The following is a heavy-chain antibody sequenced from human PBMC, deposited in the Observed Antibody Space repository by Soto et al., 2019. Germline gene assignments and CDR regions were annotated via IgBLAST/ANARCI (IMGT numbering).Heavy chain of an antibody. V-gene: IGHV4-59*01. CDR3: ARGRVVVPAAVMFNCLDP. CDR2: IYDDGSA. D-gene: IGHD2-2*01. J-gene: IGHJ5*02. CDR1: GGSISSSY. Sequence: SETLSLTCTVSGGSISSSYWSWIRQPPGKGLEWLAYIYDDGSANYNPSLKSRATISLDMSKNQFSLKLTSVTAADTAVYYCARGRVVVPAAVMFNCLDPWGQGALVTVSS.